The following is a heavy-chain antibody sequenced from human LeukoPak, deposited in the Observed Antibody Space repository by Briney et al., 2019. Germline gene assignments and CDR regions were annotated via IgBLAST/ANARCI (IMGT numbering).Heavy chain of an antibody. CDR3: ARQGQWLGTFDY. D-gene: IGHD6-19*01. CDR1: GGSISSYY. CDR2: IYYSGST. Sequence: SSETLSLTCTVSGGSISSYYWGWIRQPPGKGLEWIGYIYYSGSTNYNPSLKSRVTISVDTSKNQFSLKLSSVTAADTAVYYCARQGQWLGTFDYWGQGTLVTVSS. J-gene: IGHJ4*02. V-gene: IGHV4-59*08.